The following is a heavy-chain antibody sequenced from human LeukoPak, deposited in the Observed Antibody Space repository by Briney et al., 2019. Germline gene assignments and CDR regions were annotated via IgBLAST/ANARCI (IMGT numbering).Heavy chain of an antibody. CDR1: GYTFTSYD. J-gene: IGHJ3*02. CDR3: ARVVLARYFDWLLSPHFWGVAFDI. D-gene: IGHD3-9*01. CDR2: MNPNSGNT. V-gene: IGHV1-8*03. Sequence: ASVKVSCKASGYTFTSYDINWVRQATGQGLEWMGWMNPNSGNTGYAQKFQGRVTITRNTSISTAYMELSSLRSEDTAVYYCARVVLARYFDWLLSPHFWGVAFDIWGQGTMVTVSS.